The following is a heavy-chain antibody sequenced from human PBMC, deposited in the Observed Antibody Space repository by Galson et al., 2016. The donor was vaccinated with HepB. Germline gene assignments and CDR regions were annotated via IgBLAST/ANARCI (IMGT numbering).Heavy chain of an antibody. CDR2: ISRSGDST. V-gene: IGHV3-23*01. J-gene: IGHJ6*04. Sequence: SLRLSCAASGFTFSNYGMTWVRQAPGKGLEVVSRISRSGDSTDYADSVKGRFTISRDNSKNMLSLQMNSLTADDTAIYYCVQGSTAPAVWGKGTTVTVSS. CDR1: GFTFSNYG. CDR3: VQGSTAPAV. D-gene: IGHD1-26*01.